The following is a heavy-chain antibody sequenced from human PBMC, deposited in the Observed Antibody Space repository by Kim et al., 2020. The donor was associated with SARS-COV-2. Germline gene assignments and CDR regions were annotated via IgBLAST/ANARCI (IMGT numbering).Heavy chain of an antibody. CDR1: GFTFSSYA. Sequence: GGSLRLSCAASGFTFSSYAMSWVRQAPGKGLEWVSAISGSGGSTYYADSVKGRFTISRDNSKNTLYLQMNSLRAEDTAVYYCALGRGITMIVVVSPFDYWGQGTLVTVSS. CDR2: ISGSGGST. J-gene: IGHJ4*02. V-gene: IGHV3-23*01. CDR3: ALGRGITMIVVVSPFDY. D-gene: IGHD3-22*01.